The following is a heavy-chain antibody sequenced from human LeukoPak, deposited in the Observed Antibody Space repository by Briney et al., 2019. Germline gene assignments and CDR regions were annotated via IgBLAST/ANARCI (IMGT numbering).Heavy chain of an antibody. J-gene: IGHJ5*02. CDR1: GGSISSYY. CDR2: IYTSGST. CDR3: SRSGPRSFLSGLRRQGNYFPWFDP. D-gene: IGHD1-7*01. V-gene: IGHV4-4*07. Sequence: SETLSLTCTVYGGSISSYYWSWIRQPAGKGLEWIGRIYTSGSTNYNPSLKGRVTMSVDTSKNQFSLKLSSVTAADTAVYYCSRSGPRSFLSGLRRQGNYFPWFDPWGQGTLVTVSS.